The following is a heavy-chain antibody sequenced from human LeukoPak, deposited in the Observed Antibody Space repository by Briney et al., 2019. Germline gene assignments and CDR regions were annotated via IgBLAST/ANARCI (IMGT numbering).Heavy chain of an antibody. V-gene: IGHV3-23*01. Sequence: GGSLRLSCAASGFTSSSYAMSWVRQAPGKGLEWVSAISGSGGSTYYADSVKGRFTISRDNSIKTLYLQMSSLRAEDAAVYYCAKSGGLSGSGRLGMDVWGQGTTVTVSS. CDR1: GFTSSSYA. CDR3: AKSGGLSGSGRLGMDV. J-gene: IGHJ6*02. CDR2: ISGSGGST. D-gene: IGHD3-10*01.